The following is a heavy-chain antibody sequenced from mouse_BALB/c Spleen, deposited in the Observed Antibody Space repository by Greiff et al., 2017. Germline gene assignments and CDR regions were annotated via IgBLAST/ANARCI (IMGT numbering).Heavy chain of an antibody. V-gene: IGHV1-69*02. CDR2: IYPSDSYT. CDR1: GYTFTSYW. D-gene: IGHD2-3*01. Sequence: QVQLQQSGAELVRPGASVKLSCKASGYTFTSYWINWVKQRPGQGLEWIGNIYPSDSYTNYNQKFKDKATLTVDKSSSTAYMQLSSPTSEDSAVYYCTIYDGYRYFDYWGQGTTLTVSS. J-gene: IGHJ2*01. CDR3: TIYDGYRYFDY.